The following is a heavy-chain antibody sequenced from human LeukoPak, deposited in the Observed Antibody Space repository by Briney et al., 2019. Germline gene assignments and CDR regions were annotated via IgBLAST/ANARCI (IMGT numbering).Heavy chain of an antibody. V-gene: IGHV4-59*10. CDR1: GGSFSSYY. CDR2: IYTSGST. CDR3: ARASSPTGPYYYDSSGSYFDY. J-gene: IGHJ4*02. Sequence: PSETLSLTCAVYGGSFSSYYWSWIRQPAGKGLEWIGRIYTSGSTNYNPSLKSRVTMSVDTSKNQFSLKLSSVTAADTAVYYCARASSPTGPYYYDSSGSYFDYWGQGTLVTVSS. D-gene: IGHD3-22*01.